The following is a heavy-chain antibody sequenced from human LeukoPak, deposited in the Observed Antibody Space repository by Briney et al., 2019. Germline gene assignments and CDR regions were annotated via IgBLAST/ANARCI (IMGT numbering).Heavy chain of an antibody. V-gene: IGHV4-59*02. D-gene: IGHD3-10*01. Sequence: SETLSLTCTVSGGSVSSPYWSWIRQPPGKGLEWIGYIFYNGGTQYSPSLSSRVTISVDTSKNQFSLKLSSVTAADTAVYYCARDGVRGVIRPFDPWGQGTLVTVSS. CDR1: GGSVSSPY. CDR3: ARDGVRGVIRPFDP. J-gene: IGHJ5*02. CDR2: IFYNGGT.